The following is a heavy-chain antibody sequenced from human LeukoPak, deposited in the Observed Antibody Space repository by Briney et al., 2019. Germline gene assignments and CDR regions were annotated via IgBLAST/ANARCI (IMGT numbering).Heavy chain of an antibody. CDR3: ARRLFPGGSYLGAFDI. J-gene: IGHJ3*02. CDR1: GYSFTSYR. Sequence: GESLKISCKGSGYSFTSYRIGWVRQMPGKGLEWMGIIYPGDSDTRYSPSFQGQVTISADRSISTAYLQWSSLKASDTAMYYCARRLFPGGSYLGAFDIWGQGTMVTVSS. D-gene: IGHD1-26*01. V-gene: IGHV5-51*01. CDR2: IYPGDSDT.